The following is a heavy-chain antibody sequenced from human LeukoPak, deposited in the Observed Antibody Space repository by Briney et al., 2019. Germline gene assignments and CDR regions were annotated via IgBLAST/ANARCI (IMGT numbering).Heavy chain of an antibody. CDR3: ARAYDSSGYYFDY. D-gene: IGHD3-22*01. CDR1: GGSFSGYY. V-gene: IGHV4-34*01. CDR2: INHSGST. Sequence: SETLSLTCAVYGGSFSGYYWSWIRQPPGKGLEWIGEINHSGSTNYNPSLKSRVTISVDTSKNQFSLKLSSVTAADTAVYYCARAYDSSGYYFDYWGQGTLVTVSS. J-gene: IGHJ4*02.